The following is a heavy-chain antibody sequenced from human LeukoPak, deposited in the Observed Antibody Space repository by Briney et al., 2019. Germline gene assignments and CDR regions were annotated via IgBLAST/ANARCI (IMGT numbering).Heavy chain of an antibody. D-gene: IGHD5-18*01. J-gene: IGHJ4*02. CDR2: ISGSGGST. CDR3: AKRLDTAVKAFDS. Sequence: GGSLRLSCAASGFTFSSYAMNWVRQAPGKGLEWVSGISGSGGSTYYADSVKGRFTISRDNSKNTLYLQMNSLRAEDTAVYYCAKRLDTAVKAFDSWGQGTLVTVSS. CDR1: GFTFSSYA. V-gene: IGHV3-23*01.